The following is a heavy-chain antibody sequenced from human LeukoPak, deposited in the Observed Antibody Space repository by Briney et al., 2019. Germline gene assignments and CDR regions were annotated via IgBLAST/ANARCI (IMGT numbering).Heavy chain of an antibody. CDR1: GGSISSYY. CDR2: IYYSGST. J-gene: IGHJ4*02. Sequence: SETLSLTCTVSGGSISSYYWSWIRQPPGKGLEWIGYIYYSGSTNYNPSLKSRVTISVDTSKNQFSLKLSSVTAADTAVYYCARHSYCYDSGSYFDYWGQGTLVTVSS. D-gene: IGHD3-22*01. V-gene: IGHV4-59*08. CDR3: ARHSYCYDSGSYFDY.